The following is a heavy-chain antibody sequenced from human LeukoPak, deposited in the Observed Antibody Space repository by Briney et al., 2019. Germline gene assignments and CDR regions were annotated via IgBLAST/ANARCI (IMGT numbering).Heavy chain of an antibody. CDR2: IKSKTDGGTT. J-gene: IGHJ4*02. Sequence: GGSLRLSCAASGFTFSNAWMSWVRQAPGKGLEWVGRIKSKTDGGTTDYAAPVKGRFTISRDDSKNTLYLQMNSLKTEGTAVYYCTTSARAGYYGYWGQGTLVTVSS. CDR3: TTSARAGYYGY. V-gene: IGHV3-15*01. CDR1: GFTFSNAW. D-gene: IGHD3-3*01.